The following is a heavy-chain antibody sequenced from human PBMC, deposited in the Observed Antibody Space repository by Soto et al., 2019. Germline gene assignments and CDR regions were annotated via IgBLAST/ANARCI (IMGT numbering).Heavy chain of an antibody. CDR1: GFTFTNYA. Sequence: LRLSCAASGFTFTNYAMNWVRQAPGKGLEWVSTITGGGGGRTNYADSVKGRFTISRGNAKNTLYLQMNSLRAEDTAMYYCAVMSSRSDVLDVWGQGTMVTVSS. V-gene: IGHV3-23*01. CDR2: ITGGGGGRT. J-gene: IGHJ3*01. D-gene: IGHD6-19*01. CDR3: AVMSSRSDVLDV.